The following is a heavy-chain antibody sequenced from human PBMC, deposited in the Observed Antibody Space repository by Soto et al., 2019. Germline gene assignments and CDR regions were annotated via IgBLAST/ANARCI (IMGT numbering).Heavy chain of an antibody. Sequence: GGSLRLSCAASGFTVSSNYMSWVRQAPGKGLEWVSVIYSGGSTYYADSVKGRFTISRDNSKNTLYLQMNSLRAEDTAVYYCARLQGGSSSPPYYFDYWGQGTLVTVSS. CDR2: IYSGGST. V-gene: IGHV3-66*01. D-gene: IGHD6-6*01. CDR1: GFTVSSNY. J-gene: IGHJ4*02. CDR3: ARLQGGSSSPPYYFDY.